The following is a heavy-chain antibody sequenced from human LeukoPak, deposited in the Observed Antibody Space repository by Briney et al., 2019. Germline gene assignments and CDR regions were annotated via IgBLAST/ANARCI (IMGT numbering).Heavy chain of an antibody. V-gene: IGHV4-39*01. CDR3: ARHAGITPAGTGFDI. Sequence: SETLSLTCTVSGGSISSSTSYWGWICQPPGKGLEWIGSIYYSGRTYYNPSLKSRLTISVDTSKNQFSLKLSSVTAADTAVYYCARHAGITPAGTGFDIWGQGTMVTVSS. D-gene: IGHD6-13*01. CDR2: IYYSGRT. J-gene: IGHJ3*02. CDR1: GGSISSSTSY.